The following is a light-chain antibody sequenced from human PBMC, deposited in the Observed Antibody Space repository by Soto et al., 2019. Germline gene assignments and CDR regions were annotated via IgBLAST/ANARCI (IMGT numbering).Light chain of an antibody. CDR2: NDH. J-gene: IGLJ2*01. V-gene: IGLV1-44*01. CDR1: SSNMGSNT. Sequence: QSVLTQPPSASGTPGQGVAISCSGSSSNMGSNTVNWYQPLTGTAPKLLIYNDHQRHSGVPERFFGYKSGTSAFLAITGLQFEDEADYYCAAWDGSLNHILFGGGTKLTVL. CDR3: AAWDGSLNHIL.